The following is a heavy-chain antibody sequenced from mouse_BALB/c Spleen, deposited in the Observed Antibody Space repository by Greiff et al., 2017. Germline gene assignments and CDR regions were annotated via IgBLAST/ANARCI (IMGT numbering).Heavy chain of an antibody. CDR2: ISSGSSTI. J-gene: IGHJ4*01. CDR1: GFTFSSFG. V-gene: IGHV5-17*02. CDR3: ALYDYDSYAMDY. D-gene: IGHD2-4*01. Sequence: DVKLVESGGGLVQPGGSRKLSCAASGFTFSSFGMHWVRQAPEKGLEWVAYISSGSSTIYYADTVKGRFTISRDNPKNTLFLQMTSLRSEDTAMYYCALYDYDSYAMDYWGQGTSVTVSS.